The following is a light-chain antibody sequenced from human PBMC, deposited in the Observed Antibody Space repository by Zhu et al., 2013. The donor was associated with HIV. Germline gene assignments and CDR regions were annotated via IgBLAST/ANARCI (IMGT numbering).Light chain of an antibody. V-gene: IGKV1-5*03. CDR1: QTISTW. Sequence: DIQVTQSPSTLSASVGDRVTITCRASQTISTWLAWYQQKPGKAPKLLVSKASNLEIGVPSRFSASGSGTEFTLTITGLQPDDFATYYCQQYSSYSVTFGGGTKVEIK. CDR2: KAS. J-gene: IGKJ4*01. CDR3: QQYSSYSVT.